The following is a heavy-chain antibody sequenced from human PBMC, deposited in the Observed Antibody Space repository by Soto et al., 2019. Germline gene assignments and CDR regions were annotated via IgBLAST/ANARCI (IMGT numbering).Heavy chain of an antibody. Sequence: GGSLRLSCAASGFTFSNYLMHWVRQAPGKGLVWVSRINNDGSATTYADSVKGRFTISRHNTEDTVYLQMNSLRAEDTAIYYCAKASVWYPYFDSWGQGTLVTVSS. CDR1: GFTFSNYL. D-gene: IGHD6-13*01. CDR2: INNDGSAT. J-gene: IGHJ4*02. V-gene: IGHV3-74*01. CDR3: AKASVWYPYFDS.